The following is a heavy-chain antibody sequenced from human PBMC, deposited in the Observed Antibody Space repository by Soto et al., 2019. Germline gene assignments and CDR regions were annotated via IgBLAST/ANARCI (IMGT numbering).Heavy chain of an antibody. CDR2: IYPGDSDT. CDR1: GYSFTSYW. D-gene: IGHD6-19*01. Sequence: PGESLKISCKGSGYSFTSYWIGWVRQMPGKGLEWMGIIYPGDSDTRYSPSFQGQVTISADKSISTAYLQWSSLKASDTAMYYCASLRIAVAGTFGFDHWGQGTLVTVS. CDR3: ASLRIAVAGTFGFDH. V-gene: IGHV5-51*01. J-gene: IGHJ5*02.